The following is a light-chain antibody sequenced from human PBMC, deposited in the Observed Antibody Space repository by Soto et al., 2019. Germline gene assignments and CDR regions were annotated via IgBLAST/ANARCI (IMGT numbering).Light chain of an antibody. J-gene: IGKJ2*01. Sequence: AIRMTQSPSSFSASTGDRVTITCRASQGISSYLAWYQQKPGKAPKLLIYAASTLQSGVPSRVSGSGSGTDFTLTISCLQSEDFATYCCQQYYSYPYTFGHGTKLEIK. CDR2: AAS. V-gene: IGKV1-8*01. CDR1: QGISSY. CDR3: QQYYSYPYT.